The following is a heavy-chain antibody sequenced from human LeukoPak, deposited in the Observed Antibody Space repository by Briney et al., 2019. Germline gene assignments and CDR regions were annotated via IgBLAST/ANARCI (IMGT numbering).Heavy chain of an antibody. CDR1: GGSFSGYY. Sequence: SETLSLTCAVYGGSFSGYYWSWIRQPPGKGLEWIGEINHSGSTNYNPSLKSRVTMSVDTSKNQFSLKLSSVTAADTAVYYCASSIAARLGWFDPWGQGTLVTVSS. CDR2: INHSGST. D-gene: IGHD6-6*01. CDR3: ASSIAARLGWFDP. V-gene: IGHV4-34*01. J-gene: IGHJ5*02.